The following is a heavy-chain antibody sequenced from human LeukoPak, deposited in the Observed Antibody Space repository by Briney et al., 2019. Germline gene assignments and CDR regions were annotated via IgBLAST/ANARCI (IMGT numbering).Heavy chain of an antibody. CDR1: GDSIISYY. J-gene: IGHJ3*02. CDR3: ARLGRADSGYYVAHDI. Sequence: PSETLSLTCIVSGDSIISYYWSWIRQPPGKGLEWIGYIYYNGTTNYNPSLKSRVTMSVDTSRTQFSLKLSSVTAADTAFYYCARLGRADSGYYVAHDIWGQGTMVTVSS. D-gene: IGHD3-22*01. V-gene: IGHV4-59*08. CDR2: IYYNGTT.